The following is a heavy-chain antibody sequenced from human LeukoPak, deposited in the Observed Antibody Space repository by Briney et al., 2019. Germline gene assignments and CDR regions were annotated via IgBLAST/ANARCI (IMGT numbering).Heavy chain of an antibody. CDR2: ISSSSSYI. CDR1: GFTFSSYG. CDR3: ARDLDGLWFGEIKQGFDY. J-gene: IGHJ4*02. D-gene: IGHD3-10*01. Sequence: PGGSLRLSCAASGFTFSSYGMNWVRQAPGKGLEWVSSISSSSSYIYHADSVKGRFTISRDNAKNSLYLQMNSLRAEDTAVYYCARDLDGLWFGEIKQGFDYWGQGTLVTVSS. V-gene: IGHV3-21*01.